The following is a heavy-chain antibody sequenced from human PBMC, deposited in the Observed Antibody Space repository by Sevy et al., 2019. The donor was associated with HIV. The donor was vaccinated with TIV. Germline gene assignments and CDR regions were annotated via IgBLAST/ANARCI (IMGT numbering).Heavy chain of an antibody. CDR3: ARVVIGHGDYAPCDY. V-gene: IGHV3-48*02. Sequence: GGSLRLSCAASGFTFSSYSMNWVRQAPGKGLEWVSYISSSSSTIYYADSVKGRFTISRDNAKNSLYLQMNSLRDEDTAVYYCARVVIGHGDYAPCDYWGQGTLVTVSS. CDR2: ISSSSSTI. CDR1: GFTFSSYS. D-gene: IGHD4-17*01. J-gene: IGHJ4*02.